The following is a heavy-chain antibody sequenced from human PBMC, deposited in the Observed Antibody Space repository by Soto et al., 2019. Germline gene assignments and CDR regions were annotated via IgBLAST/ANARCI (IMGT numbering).Heavy chain of an antibody. CDR3: ARDGVALRFLEWARGHNWFDP. CDR1: GGTFSSYT. D-gene: IGHD3-3*01. J-gene: IGHJ5*02. Sequence: QVQLVQSGAEVKKPGSSVKVSCKASGGTFSSYTISWVRQAPGQGLEWMGRIIPILGIANYAQKLQGRVTITADKSKSTAYMELSSLRSEDTAVYYCARDGVALRFLEWARGHNWFDPWGQGTLVTVSS. CDR2: IIPILGIA. V-gene: IGHV1-69*08.